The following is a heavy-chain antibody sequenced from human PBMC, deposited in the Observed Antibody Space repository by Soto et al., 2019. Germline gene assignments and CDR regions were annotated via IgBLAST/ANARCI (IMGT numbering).Heavy chain of an antibody. D-gene: IGHD2-2*02. CDR3: AKGCRYCSSTSCYTTHYYYGMHV. V-gene: IGHV3-23*01. CDR1: GFTFSSYA. CDR2: ISVSVGIT. Sequence: GGSRRPSCAASGFTFSSYAMTGVRQAPGKGLEWVSAISVSVGITYYADSVKARFTISGDNSKNTRDLQMNSLRAEDTAVYYCAKGCRYCSSTSCYTTHYYYGMHVWGEGTTVTVSS. J-gene: IGHJ6*04.